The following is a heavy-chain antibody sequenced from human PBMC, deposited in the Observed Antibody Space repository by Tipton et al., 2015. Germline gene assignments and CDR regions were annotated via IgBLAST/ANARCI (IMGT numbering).Heavy chain of an antibody. CDR3: ARPSLGHCSGGNCYSDD. Sequence: SLRLSCSASGFTFDDYAMHWVRQAPGKGLEWVSGISWNSGSIGYADSVKGRFTISRDNAKNSLYLQMNSLRAEDTALYYCARPSLGHCSGGNCYSDDWGQGTLVTVSS. CDR1: GFTFDDYA. V-gene: IGHV3-9*01. D-gene: IGHD2-15*01. J-gene: IGHJ4*02. CDR2: ISWNSGSI.